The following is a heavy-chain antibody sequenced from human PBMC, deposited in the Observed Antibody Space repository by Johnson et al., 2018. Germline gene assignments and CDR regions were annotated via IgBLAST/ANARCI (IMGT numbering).Heavy chain of an antibody. Sequence: VQLVESGGGLVQPGRSLRLSCAASGFTFDDYAMHWVRQAPGKGLEWVSGISWNSGSIGYADSVTGRFPISRDNAKNSLYLEMNSLRAEDTALYYWAKDMCGVGATWEDYYYYGMDVWGQGTTVTVAS. D-gene: IGHD1-26*01. CDR2: ISWNSGSI. J-gene: IGHJ6*02. CDR3: AKDMCGVGATWEDYYYYGMDV. V-gene: IGHV3-9*01. CDR1: GFTFDDYA.